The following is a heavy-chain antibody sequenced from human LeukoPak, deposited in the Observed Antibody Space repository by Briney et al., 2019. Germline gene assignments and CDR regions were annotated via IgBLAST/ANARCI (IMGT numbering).Heavy chain of an antibody. CDR1: GGSISSGSYY. J-gene: IGHJ4*02. V-gene: IGHV4-61*02. CDR2: IYTSGST. Sequence: PSQALSLTGTVSGGSISSGSYYWSWIRQPAGKGLEWIGRIYTSGSTNYNPSLKSRVTISVDTSKNQFSLKLSSVTAADTAVYYCAKGSRGFWSGYYDYWGQGTLVTVSS. CDR3: AKGSRGFWSGYYDY. D-gene: IGHD3-3*01.